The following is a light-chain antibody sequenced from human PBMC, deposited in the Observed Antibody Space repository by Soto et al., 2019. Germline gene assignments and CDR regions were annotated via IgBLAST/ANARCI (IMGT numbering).Light chain of an antibody. J-gene: IGKJ5*01. CDR1: QSVRSN. CDR2: GAT. CDR3: QHTNTFPFT. Sequence: IAMTQSPATLSASRWERATLSCGASQSVRSNLAWYQQNPGQAPRLLTHGATTRATGLPARFSGSGSGTEFPLTINSLPPEDFATYFCQHTNTFPFTVGQGTRLEIK. V-gene: IGKV3-15*01.